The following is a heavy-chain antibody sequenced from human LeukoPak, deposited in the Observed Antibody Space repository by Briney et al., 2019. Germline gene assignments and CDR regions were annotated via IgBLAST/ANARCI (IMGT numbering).Heavy chain of an antibody. V-gene: IGHV7-4-1*02. J-gene: IGHJ6*02. Sequence: ASVKVSCKASGYTFTSYAMNWVRQAPGQGLEWMGWINTNTGNPTYAQGFTGRFVFSLDTSVSTAYLQISSLEAEDTAVYYCARAESSGWLHYYYYYGMDVWGQGTTVTVSS. D-gene: IGHD6-19*01. CDR1: GYTFTSYA. CDR3: ARAESSGWLHYYYYYGMDV. CDR2: INTNTGNP.